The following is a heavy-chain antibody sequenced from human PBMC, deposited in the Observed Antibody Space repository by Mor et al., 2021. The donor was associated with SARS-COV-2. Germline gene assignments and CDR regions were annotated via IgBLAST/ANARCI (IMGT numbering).Heavy chain of an antibody. Sequence: WVAVISYDGSNKYYADSVKGRFTISRDNSKNTLYLQMNSLRAEDTAVYYCARDRGSIYFDYWGQGTLVTVSS. J-gene: IGHJ4*02. CDR3: ARDRGSIYFDY. D-gene: IGHD6-25*01. V-gene: IGHV3-30-3*01. CDR2: ISYDGSNK.